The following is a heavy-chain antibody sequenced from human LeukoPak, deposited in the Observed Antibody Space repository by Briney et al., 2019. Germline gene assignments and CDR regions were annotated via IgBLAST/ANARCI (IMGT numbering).Heavy chain of an antibody. CDR2: INPSGGST. J-gene: IGHJ4*02. CDR3: ARGGILRYFDWLFPEY. CDR1: GYTFTSYY. V-gene: IGHV1-46*01. D-gene: IGHD3-9*01. Sequence: ASVKVSCKASGYTFTSYYMHWVRQAPGQGLEWMGIINPSGGSTGYAQKFQGRVTMTRDMSTSTVYMELSSLRSEDTAVYYCARGGILRYFDWLFPEYWGQGTLVTVSS.